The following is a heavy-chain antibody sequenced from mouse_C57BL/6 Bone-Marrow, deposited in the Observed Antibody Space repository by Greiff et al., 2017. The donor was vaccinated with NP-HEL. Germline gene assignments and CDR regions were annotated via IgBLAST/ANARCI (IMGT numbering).Heavy chain of an antibody. CDR3: ARRGYPAGFAY. D-gene: IGHD2-2*01. J-gene: IGHJ3*01. Sequence: EVKLVESGGDLVKPGGSLKLSCAASGFPFSSYGMSWVRQTPDKRLAWVATIRSGGRYTYYPASLTGPFTISRDNAKNTLYLQMSSLKSEDTAMYYGARRGYPAGFAYWGQGTRVTSSA. V-gene: IGHV5-6*02. CDR2: IRSGGRYT. CDR1: GFPFSSYG.